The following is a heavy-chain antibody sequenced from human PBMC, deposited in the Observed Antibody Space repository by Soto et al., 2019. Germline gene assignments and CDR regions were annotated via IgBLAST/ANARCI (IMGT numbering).Heavy chain of an antibody. V-gene: IGHV3-21*01. D-gene: IGHD6-19*01. Sequence: EVQLVESGGGLVKPGGSLRLSCAASGFTFSSYSMNWVRQAPGKGLEWVSSISSSSSYIYYADSVKGRFTISRDNAKSSLYLQMNSLRAEDTAVYYCARDWIAVAGTSYYYYGMDVWGQGTTVTVSS. CDR3: ARDWIAVAGTSYYYYGMDV. CDR1: GFTFSSYS. CDR2: ISSSSSYI. J-gene: IGHJ6*02.